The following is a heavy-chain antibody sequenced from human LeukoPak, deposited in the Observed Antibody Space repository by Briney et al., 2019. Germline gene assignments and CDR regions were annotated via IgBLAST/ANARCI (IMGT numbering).Heavy chain of an antibody. D-gene: IGHD1-26*01. Sequence: GRSLRLSCAASGFTFSSYDMHWVRQAPGKGLEWVAVISYDGSNKYYADSVKGRFTIPRDNSKNTLYLQMNSLRAEDTAVYYCAKVSGVFIVGAYDYWGQGTLVTVSS. CDR1: GFTFSSYD. J-gene: IGHJ4*02. V-gene: IGHV3-30*18. CDR3: AKVSGVFIVGAYDY. CDR2: ISYDGSNK.